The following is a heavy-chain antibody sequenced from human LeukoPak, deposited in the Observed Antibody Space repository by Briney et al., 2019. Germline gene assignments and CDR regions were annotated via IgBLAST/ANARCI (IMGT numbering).Heavy chain of an antibody. CDR2: IYYSGST. CDR3: ARGPLYERSYSPHFDY. D-gene: IGHD3-10*01. J-gene: IGHJ4*02. Sequence: PSETLSLTCTVSGGSISSSSYYWGWIRQPPGKGLEWIGSIYYSGSTYYNPSLKSRVTISVDRSKNQFSLKLSSVTAADTAVYYCARGPLYERSYSPHFDYWGQGTLVTVSS. V-gene: IGHV4-39*07. CDR1: GGSISSSSYY.